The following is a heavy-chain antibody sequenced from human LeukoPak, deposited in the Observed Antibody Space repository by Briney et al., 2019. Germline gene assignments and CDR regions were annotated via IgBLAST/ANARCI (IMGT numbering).Heavy chain of an antibody. V-gene: IGHV4-34*01. Sequence: SETLSLTCAVYGGSFSGYYWSWIRQPPGKGLEWIGEINHSGGTNCNPSLKSRVTISVDTSKNQFSLRLRSVTAADTAVYYCARGRVAYSAYYFDYWGRGTLVTVSS. J-gene: IGHJ4*02. CDR3: ARGRVAYSAYYFDY. CDR1: GGSFSGYY. CDR2: INHSGGT. D-gene: IGHD2-15*01.